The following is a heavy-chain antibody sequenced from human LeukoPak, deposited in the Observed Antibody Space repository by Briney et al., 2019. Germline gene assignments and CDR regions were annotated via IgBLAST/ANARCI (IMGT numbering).Heavy chain of an antibody. CDR1: GYTFTRYD. J-gene: IGHJ5*02. D-gene: IGHD2-2*01. CDR3: ARKLGYCSSTSCYYWFDP. Sequence: GASVKVSCKASGYTFTRYDINWVRQATGQGLEWMGWMNPNSGNTGYAQKFQGRVTITRNTSISTAYMELSSLRSEDTAVYYCARKLGYCSSTSCYYWFDPWGQGTLVTVSS. V-gene: IGHV1-8*03. CDR2: MNPNSGNT.